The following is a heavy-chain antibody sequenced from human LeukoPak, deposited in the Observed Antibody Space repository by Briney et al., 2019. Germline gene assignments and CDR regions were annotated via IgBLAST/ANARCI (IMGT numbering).Heavy chain of an antibody. Sequence: ASVKVSCKASGYTFTSYDINWVRQATGQGLEWMGWMNPNSGNTGYAQKFQGRVTMTRNTSISTAYMGLSSLRSEDTAGDYCARGPRVGALFSFDPWGEGTLVTVSS. V-gene: IGHV1-8*01. CDR1: GYTFTSYD. CDR2: MNPNSGNT. J-gene: IGHJ5*02. CDR3: ARGPRVGALFSFDP. D-gene: IGHD1-26*01.